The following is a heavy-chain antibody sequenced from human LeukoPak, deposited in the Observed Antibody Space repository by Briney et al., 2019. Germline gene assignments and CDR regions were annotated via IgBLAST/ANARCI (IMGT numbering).Heavy chain of an antibody. CDR3: ARDQNPMYYYDSSGYYY. D-gene: IGHD3-22*01. CDR2: INHSGST. CDR1: GGSFSGYY. J-gene: IGHJ4*02. V-gene: IGHV4-34*01. Sequence: SETLSLTCAVYGGSFSGYYWSWIRQPPGKGLEWIGEINHSGSTNYSPPLKSRVTISVDTSKNQFSLKLSSVTAADTAVYYCARDQNPMYYYDSSGYYYWGQGTLVTVSS.